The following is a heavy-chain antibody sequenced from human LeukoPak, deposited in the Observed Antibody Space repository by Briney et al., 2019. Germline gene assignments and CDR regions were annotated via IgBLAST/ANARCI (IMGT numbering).Heavy chain of an antibody. CDR3: ARDRRPLTGYNAQDY. Sequence: GGSLRLSCAASGFTFDDCAMQWVRLSPGKGLEWVSRIDWNSRSTVYADSVRGRFTISRDNAKNSLYLQMNSLRPEDTALYYCARDRRPLTGYNAQDYWGQGTLVTVSS. J-gene: IGHJ4*02. D-gene: IGHD3-9*01. CDR1: GFTFDDCA. CDR2: IDWNSRST. V-gene: IGHV3-9*01.